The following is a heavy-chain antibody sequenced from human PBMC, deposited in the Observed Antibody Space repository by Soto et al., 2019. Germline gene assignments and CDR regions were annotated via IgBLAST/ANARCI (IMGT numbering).Heavy chain of an antibody. CDR1: GGSISSYY. CDR2: IYYSGST. J-gene: IGHJ2*01. V-gene: IGHV4-59*01. Sequence: QVQLQESGPGLVKPSETLSLTCTVSGGSISSYYWSWIRQPPGKGLEWIGYIYYSGSTNYNPSLKSRVTISVDTXKNQXXLKLXXVXXXXXXXXXXXXXXXXXXXXXXDLWGRGTLVTVSS. CDR3: XXXXXXXXXXXXDL.